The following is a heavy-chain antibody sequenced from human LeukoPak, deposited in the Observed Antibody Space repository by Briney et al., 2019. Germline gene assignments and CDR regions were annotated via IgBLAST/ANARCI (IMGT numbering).Heavy chain of an antibody. Sequence: ASVKVSCKASGGTFSSYAISWVRQAPGQGLEWMGRIIPILGIANYAQKFQGRVTITADKSTSTAYMELSSLRSEDTAVYYCASASYYYGSGREWYFDYWGQGTLVTVSS. CDR3: ASASYYYGSGREWYFDY. J-gene: IGHJ4*02. CDR2: IIPILGIA. V-gene: IGHV1-69*04. CDR1: GGTFSSYA. D-gene: IGHD3-10*01.